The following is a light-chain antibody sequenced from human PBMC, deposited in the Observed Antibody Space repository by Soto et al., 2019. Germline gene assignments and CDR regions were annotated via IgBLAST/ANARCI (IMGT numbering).Light chain of an antibody. CDR1: QSVSSSY. J-gene: IGKJ1*01. Sequence: EIVLTQSPGTLSLSPGERATLSCRASQSVSSSYLAWYQQRPGQAPRLLIYGASSRATGIPDRFSGSGSETDFTLTISRLEPEDFAVYYCLQYGSSSWTFGQGTKVEIK. CDR3: LQYGSSSWT. V-gene: IGKV3-20*01. CDR2: GAS.